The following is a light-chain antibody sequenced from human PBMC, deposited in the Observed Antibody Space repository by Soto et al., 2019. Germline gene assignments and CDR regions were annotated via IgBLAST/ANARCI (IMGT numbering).Light chain of an antibody. Sequence: QPVLTQPPSVSGAPGQRVTISCTGSTSNIGAGYDVHWYQHLPGTAPKLLVYANTNRPSGVPDRFSGSKSRSSASLAITGLQAEDEADYYCQSYDNSLRGWVFGGGTKLTVL. J-gene: IGLJ3*02. CDR2: ANT. CDR3: QSYDNSLRGWV. CDR1: TSNIGAGYD. V-gene: IGLV1-40*01.